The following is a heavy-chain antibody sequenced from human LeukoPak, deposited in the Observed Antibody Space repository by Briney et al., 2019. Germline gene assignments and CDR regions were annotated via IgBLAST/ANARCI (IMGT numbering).Heavy chain of an antibody. CDR3: ARVQSASCSSSRCYGGYFDY. CDR1: GYTFTSYT. J-gene: IGHJ4*02. CDR2: INAGNGNT. Sequence: GASVKVSCKASGYTFTSYTMQWVRQAPGQRPEWMGWINAGNGNTKYSQKCQGRVTITRDTSASTDYMEISSLRAEDTAVYYCARVQSASCSSSRCYGGYFDYWGQGTLVTVSS. D-gene: IGHD2-2*01. V-gene: IGHV1-3*01.